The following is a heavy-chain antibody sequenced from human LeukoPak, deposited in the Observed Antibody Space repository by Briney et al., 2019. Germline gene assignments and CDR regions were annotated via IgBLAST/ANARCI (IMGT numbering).Heavy chain of an antibody. CDR2: ISTSGST. D-gene: IGHD4-17*01. CDR1: GGPISTYY. V-gene: IGHV4-4*07. CDR3: ARAGSYRLTTTL. Sequence: PSETLSLTCTVSGGPISTYYWSWIRQPAGKGLEWIGHISTSGSTNYNPSLKSRVTMSVDTSKNQFSLRLRSVTAADTAVYYCARAGSYRLTTTLWGQGTLVTVSS. J-gene: IGHJ4*02.